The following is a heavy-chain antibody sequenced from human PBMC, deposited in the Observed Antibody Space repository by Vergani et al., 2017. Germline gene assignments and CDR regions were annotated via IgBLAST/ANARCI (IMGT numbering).Heavy chain of an antibody. V-gene: IGHV3-48*01. D-gene: IGHD6-19*01. CDR2: ISSSSSTI. CDR3: ARNRGSGRLPVDY. CDR1: GFTFSSFS. J-gene: IGHJ4*02. Sequence: EVQLVESGGGLVQPGGSLRLSCAASGFTFSSFSLNWFHQAPGKGLEWVSYISSSSSTIYYADSVKGRFTITRDNAKNSLYLQMNSLRAEDTAVYYFARNRGSGRLPVDYWGQGTLVTVSS.